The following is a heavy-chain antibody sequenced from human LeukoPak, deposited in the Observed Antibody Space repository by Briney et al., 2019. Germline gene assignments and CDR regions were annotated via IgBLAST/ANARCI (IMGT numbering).Heavy chain of an antibody. CDR2: MSPNSGDT. CDR1: GGTFSSYA. CDR3: ARGPPNWGYDY. D-gene: IGHD7-27*01. V-gene: IGHV1-8*02. J-gene: IGHJ4*02. Sequence: ASVKVSCKASGGTFSSYAINWVRQATGQRPEWMGWMSPNSGDTGYAQKFQDRVTMTRNTSISTAYMELSSLRSDDTAVYYCARGPPNWGYDYWGPGTLVTVSS.